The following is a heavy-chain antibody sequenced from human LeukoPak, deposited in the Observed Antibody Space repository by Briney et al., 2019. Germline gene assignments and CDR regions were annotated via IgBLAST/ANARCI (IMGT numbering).Heavy chain of an antibody. CDR2: IYYSGNT. V-gene: IGHV4-39*01. CDR3: ARGHDLGY. J-gene: IGHJ4*02. Sequence: PSETLSLTCTVSGDSIRSTSYYWGWIRQPPGKGLEWIGSIYYSGNTYYNPSLKSRVTISVDTSKNQFSLKLSSVTAADTAVYYCARGHDLGYWGQGTLVTVSS. CDR1: GDSIRSTSYY. D-gene: IGHD1-1*01.